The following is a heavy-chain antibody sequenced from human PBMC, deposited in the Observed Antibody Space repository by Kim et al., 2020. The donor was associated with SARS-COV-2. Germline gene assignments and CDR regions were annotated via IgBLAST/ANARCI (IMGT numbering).Heavy chain of an antibody. D-gene: IGHD3-3*01. CDR2: ISHDGHKE. V-gene: IGHV3-30*04. Sequence: GGSLRLSCAASGFIFSNNAIHWVRQAPGQGLEWLAMISHDGHKEYYAKSVKGRFTVTRDDPQKKVFLEMNSLRPEDTAIYYCARDYDFWSANYGLDVWGQGTRVTVSS. J-gene: IGHJ6*02. CDR3: ARDYDFWSANYGLDV. CDR1: GFIFSNNA.